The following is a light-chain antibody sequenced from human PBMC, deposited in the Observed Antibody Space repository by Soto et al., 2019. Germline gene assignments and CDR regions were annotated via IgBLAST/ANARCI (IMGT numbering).Light chain of an antibody. CDR1: QSINTY. Sequence: DIQMTQSPSSLSASVGDRVTITCRASQSINTYLNWYQHKPGKAPKLLIYGAYSLQSGVPSRFSGTGCGTDCTLAINSLQPEDVANYYCQQSYGSPQLSFGGGTKVEIK. J-gene: IGKJ4*01. CDR3: QQSYGSPQLS. V-gene: IGKV1-39*01. CDR2: GAY.